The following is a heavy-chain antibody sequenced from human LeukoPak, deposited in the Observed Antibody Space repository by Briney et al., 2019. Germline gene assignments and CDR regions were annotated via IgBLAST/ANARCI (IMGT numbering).Heavy chain of an antibody. D-gene: IGHD2-2*01. V-gene: IGHV4-39*01. Sequence: SETLFFTCSVSGDSISSSSSYWGWIRQPPGEGLEWIGSIYYSGSTYYNTSLKSRVSISVDTSKNQFSLKLSSVTAADTAVYYCARQEVYCSSTSCYARGYSYGTFFDYWGQGTLVTVSS. CDR3: ARQEVYCSSTSCYARGYSYGTFFDY. CDR2: IYYSGST. J-gene: IGHJ4*02. CDR1: GDSISSSSSY.